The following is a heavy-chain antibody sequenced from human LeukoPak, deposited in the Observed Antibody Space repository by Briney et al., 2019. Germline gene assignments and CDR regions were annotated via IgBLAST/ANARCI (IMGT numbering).Heavy chain of an antibody. CDR1: GFTVSSNY. V-gene: IGHV3-66*02. CDR3: ARERFLEWDDAFDI. Sequence: GGSLRLSCAASGFTVSSNYMSWVRQAPGKGLEWVSVIYSGGSTYYADSVKGRFTISRDNSKNALYLQMNSLRAEDTAVYYCARERFLEWDDAFDIWGQGTMVTVSS. D-gene: IGHD3-3*01. CDR2: IYSGGST. J-gene: IGHJ3*02.